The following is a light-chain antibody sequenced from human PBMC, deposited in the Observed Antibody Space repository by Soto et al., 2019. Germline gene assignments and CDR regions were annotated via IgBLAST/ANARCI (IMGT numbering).Light chain of an antibody. J-gene: IGKJ1*01. CDR1: QSVSNN. V-gene: IGKV3-15*01. CDR2: DAS. CDR3: QQYNNWPPWT. Sequence: ILMTQSPATLSVSPGERATLSCRASQSVSNNLAWYQQKPGQAPRLLIYDASTRATGIPARFSGSGCGTEFTLTITGLQSEDVAVYYCQQYNNWPPWTFGQGTKVEIK.